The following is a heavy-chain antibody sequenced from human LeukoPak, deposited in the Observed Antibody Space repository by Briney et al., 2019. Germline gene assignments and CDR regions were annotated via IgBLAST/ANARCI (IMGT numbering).Heavy chain of an antibody. CDR2: INHSGST. V-gene: IGHV4-34*01. CDR1: GGSFSGYY. Sequence: SETLSLTCAVYGGSFSGYYWSWIRQPSGKGLEWIGEINHSGSTNYNPSLKSRVTISVDTSKNQFSLKLSSVTAADTAVYYCARGPPRYTNYYYYMDVWGKGTTVTVSS. CDR3: ARGPPRYTNYYYYMDV. D-gene: IGHD2-2*02. J-gene: IGHJ6*03.